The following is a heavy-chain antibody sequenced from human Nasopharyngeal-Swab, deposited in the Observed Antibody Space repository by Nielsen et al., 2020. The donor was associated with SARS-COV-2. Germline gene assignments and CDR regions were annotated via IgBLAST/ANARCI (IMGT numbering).Heavy chain of an antibody. Sequence: WIRQPPGKGLEWVAVISYDGSNKYYADFVKGRFTISRDNSKNTLYLQMNSLRAEDTAVYYCAKLIEEGSGSYYALYYYYGMDVWGQGTTVTVSS. CDR2: ISYDGSNK. J-gene: IGHJ6*02. V-gene: IGHV3-30*18. D-gene: IGHD3-10*01. CDR3: AKLIEEGSGSYYALYYYYGMDV.